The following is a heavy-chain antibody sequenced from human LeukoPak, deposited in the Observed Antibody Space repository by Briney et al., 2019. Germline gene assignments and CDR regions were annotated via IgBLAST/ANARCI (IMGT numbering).Heavy chain of an antibody. V-gene: IGHV3-7*01. Sequence: GGSLRLSCAASGFSFRRYWMSWVRQAPGKGLERVANIKDDGSQKNYVDSVKGRFSISRDNAKNSLYLEMSSLRAEDTAVYYCAKDVPTAYFDYWGQGTLVTVSS. D-gene: IGHD2-2*01. CDR2: IKDDGSQK. CDR1: GFSFRRYW. J-gene: IGHJ4*02. CDR3: AKDVPTAYFDY.